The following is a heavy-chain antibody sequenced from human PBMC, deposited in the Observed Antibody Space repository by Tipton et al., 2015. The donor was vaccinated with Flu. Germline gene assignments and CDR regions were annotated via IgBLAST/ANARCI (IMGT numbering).Heavy chain of an antibody. CDR2: IYKSGST. V-gene: IGHV3-53*01. J-gene: IGHJ4*02. D-gene: IGHD3/OR15-3a*01. Sequence: GSLRLSCAASGFTVSNSYMSWVRQAPGKGLQWVSVIYKSGSTYYADSVKGRFTISRDNSKNTLSLQVDSLRNEDTAVYYCARGPHDFNGFHSWGQGTLVTVSS. CDR3: ARGPHDFNGFHS. CDR1: GFTVSNSY.